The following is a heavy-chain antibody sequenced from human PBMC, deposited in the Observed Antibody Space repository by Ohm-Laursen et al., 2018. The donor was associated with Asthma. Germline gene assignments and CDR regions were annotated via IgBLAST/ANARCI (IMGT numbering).Heavy chain of an antibody. Sequence: SQTLSLTCTVSGGSVSSGSYYWSWIRQPPGKGLEWIGYIYYSGSTNYNPSLKSRVTISVDTSKNQFSLKLSSVIAADTAVYYCARNSGYESIFDYWGQGTRVTVSS. J-gene: IGHJ4*02. CDR2: IYYSGST. CDR1: GGSVSSGSYY. V-gene: IGHV4-61*01. CDR3: ARNSGYESIFDY. D-gene: IGHD5-12*01.